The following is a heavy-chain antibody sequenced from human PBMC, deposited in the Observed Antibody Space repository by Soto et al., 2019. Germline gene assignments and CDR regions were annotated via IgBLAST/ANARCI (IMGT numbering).Heavy chain of an antibody. CDR3: ARDDGLAYCGGDCYS. CDR2: IIPILGIA. J-gene: IGHJ1*01. Sequence: QVQLVQSGAEVKKPGSSVKVSCKASGGTFSSYTISWVRQAPGQGLEWMGRIIPILGIANYAQKFQGRVTITADKSTSTDYMELSSLRSEDTAVYYCARDDGLAYCGGDCYSWGKGTLVTVSS. D-gene: IGHD2-21*02. V-gene: IGHV1-69*02. CDR1: GGTFSSYT.